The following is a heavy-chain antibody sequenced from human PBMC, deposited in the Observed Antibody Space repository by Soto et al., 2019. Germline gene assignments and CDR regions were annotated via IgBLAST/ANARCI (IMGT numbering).Heavy chain of an antibody. D-gene: IGHD3-3*01. J-gene: IGHJ3*02. V-gene: IGHV1-2*02. CDR2: INPATGAS. Sequence: QLHLVQSGAVVKKPGASVTVSCSASGYPVTAYYMHWVRQAPGRGLEWMGGINPATGASKYTQTFQGRVTMAWDTSTRTVFMELSGLASEDTAVFYCARGGGVGVAGSAAFDMWGQGTLVTVSS. CDR1: GYPVTAYY. CDR3: ARGGGVGVAGSAAFDM.